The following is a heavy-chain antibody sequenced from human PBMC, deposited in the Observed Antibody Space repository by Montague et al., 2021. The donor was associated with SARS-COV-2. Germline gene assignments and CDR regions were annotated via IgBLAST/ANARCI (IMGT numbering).Heavy chain of an antibody. CDR2: ISWNSGSI. CDR3: AKTGESYSYYYYGMDV. CDR1: GFTFDDYA. D-gene: IGHD3-10*01. Sequence: SLRLSCAASGFTFDDYAMHWVRQAPGKGLEWVSGISWNSGSIGYADSVKGRFTISRDNAKNSLYLQMNSLRAEDTALYYCAKTGESYSYYYYGMDVWGQGTTVTVSS. J-gene: IGHJ6*02. V-gene: IGHV3-9*01.